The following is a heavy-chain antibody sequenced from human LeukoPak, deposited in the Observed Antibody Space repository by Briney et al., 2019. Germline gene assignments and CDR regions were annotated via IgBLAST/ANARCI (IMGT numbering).Heavy chain of an antibody. CDR2: INPNSGGT. J-gene: IGHJ4*02. CDR3: AKILDSSGYDSSFDY. CDR1: GYTFTGYY. Sequence: ASVTVSCKASGYTFTGYYMHWVRQAPGQGLEWMGWINPNSGGTNYAQKFQGWVTMTRDTSISTAYMELSSLRSEDTAVYYCAKILDSSGYDSSFDYWGQGTLVTVSS. D-gene: IGHD3-22*01. V-gene: IGHV1-2*04.